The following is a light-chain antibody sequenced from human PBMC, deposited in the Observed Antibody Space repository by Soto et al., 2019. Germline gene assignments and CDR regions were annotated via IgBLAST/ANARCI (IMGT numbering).Light chain of an antibody. J-gene: IGLJ1*01. CDR2: EIN. V-gene: IGLV2-8*01. CDR1: SSDVGGYNF. CDR3: SSYAGSTNRYV. Sequence: QSALTQPPSASGSPGQSVTISCTGTSSDVGGYNFVSWYQQHPGKAPKLIMYEINKRPSGVPDRFSGSKSGNTASLTVSGLQAEDEADYYCSSYAGSTNRYVFGTGTKLTVL.